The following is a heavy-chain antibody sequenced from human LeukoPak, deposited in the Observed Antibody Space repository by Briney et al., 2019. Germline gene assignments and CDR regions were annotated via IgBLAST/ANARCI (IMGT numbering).Heavy chain of an antibody. Sequence: SETLSLTCTVSGGSISSSSYYWGWIRQPPGKGLEWIGSIYYSGSTYYNPSLKSRVTISVDTSKNQFSLKLSSVTAADTAVYYCARGDSGSYYDTVDYWGQGTLVTVSS. V-gene: IGHV4-39*07. CDR1: GGSISSSSYY. J-gene: IGHJ4*02. D-gene: IGHD1-26*01. CDR3: ARGDSGSYYDTVDY. CDR2: IYYSGST.